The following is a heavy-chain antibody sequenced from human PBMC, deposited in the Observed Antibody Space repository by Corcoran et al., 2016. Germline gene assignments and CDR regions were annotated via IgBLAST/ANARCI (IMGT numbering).Heavy chain of an antibody. J-gene: IGHJ4*02. V-gene: IGHV3-53*01. Sequence: DVQLVESGGGLIQPGGSLRLSCAASGFTVSSNYMSWVRQAPGKGLELVSVIYSGGSTYYADSVKGRFTLSRDNSTYTLYLQMNSLRAEETAVYYCARDYLSGGSCRDAYFDYWGQGTLVPGSS. CDR2: IYSGGST. D-gene: IGHD2-15*01. CDR3: ARDYLSGGSCRDAYFDY. CDR1: GFTVSSNY.